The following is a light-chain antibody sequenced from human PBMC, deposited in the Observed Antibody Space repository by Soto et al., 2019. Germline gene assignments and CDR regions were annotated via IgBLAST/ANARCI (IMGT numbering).Light chain of an antibody. CDR2: EDN. CDR3: GTWDSSLSVFV. CDR1: SSNIGKNY. Sequence: SVLTKPPSVSAAPGEKVTFSYYGSSSNIGKNYVSWYQQVPGTAPKLLIYEDNKRRSGIPDRFSGSKSGTSATLGITGLQTGDEADYYCGTWDSSLSVFVFGTGTKVTVL. J-gene: IGLJ1*01. V-gene: IGLV1-51*02.